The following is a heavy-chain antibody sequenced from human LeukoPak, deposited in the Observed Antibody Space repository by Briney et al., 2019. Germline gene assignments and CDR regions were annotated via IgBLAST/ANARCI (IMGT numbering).Heavy chain of an antibody. CDR1: GFTFSSYG. D-gene: IGHD3-9*01. CDR2: IRYDGSNK. Sequence: GGSLRLSCAASGFTFSSYGMHWVRQAPGKGLEWVAFIRYDGSNKYYADSVKGRFTISRDNSKNTLYLQMNSLRAEDTAVYYCAKALLRYFDWEFDYWGQGTLVTVSS. CDR3: AKALLRYFDWEFDY. V-gene: IGHV3-30*02. J-gene: IGHJ4*02.